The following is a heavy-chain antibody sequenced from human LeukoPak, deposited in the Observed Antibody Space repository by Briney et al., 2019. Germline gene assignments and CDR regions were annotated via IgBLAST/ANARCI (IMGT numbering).Heavy chain of an antibody. CDR3: AKDSPTGYWSGVAFDI. CDR1: GFTFSSYA. J-gene: IGHJ3*02. Sequence: GGSLRLSCAASGFTFSSYAMSWVRQAPGKGLGWVSAISGSGGSTYYADSVKGRFTISRDNSKNTLYLQMNSLRAEDTAVYYCAKDSPTGYWSGVAFDIWGQGTMVTVSS. CDR2: ISGSGGST. D-gene: IGHD3-9*01. V-gene: IGHV3-23*01.